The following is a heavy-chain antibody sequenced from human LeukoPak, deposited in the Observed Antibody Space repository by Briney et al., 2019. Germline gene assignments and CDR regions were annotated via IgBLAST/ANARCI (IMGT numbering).Heavy chain of an antibody. Sequence: GASVTLSCKASGCTFTSEDINWVRQAPGQGLEWMGWMNPNSGNTGYAQKFQGRVTMTRNTSISTAYMELSSLRSEDTAVYYCARGRQRGSYRYYNWFDPRGQGTLVTVSS. CDR2: MNPNSGNT. J-gene: IGHJ5*02. D-gene: IGHD3-16*02. CDR1: GCTFTSED. V-gene: IGHV1-8*01. CDR3: ARGRQRGSYRYYNWFDP.